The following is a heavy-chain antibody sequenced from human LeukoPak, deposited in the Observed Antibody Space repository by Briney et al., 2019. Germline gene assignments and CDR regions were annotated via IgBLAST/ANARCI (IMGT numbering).Heavy chain of an antibody. CDR2: ISAYNGNT. V-gene: IGHV1-18*01. Sequence: VASVKVSCKASGYTFTGYGISWVRQAPGQGLEWMGWISAYNGNTNYAQKLQGRVTMTTDTSTSTAYMELRSLRSDDTAVYYCARGGLVGAWQHWFDPWGQGTLVTVSS. CDR3: ARGGLVGAWQHWFDP. J-gene: IGHJ5*02. CDR1: GYTFTGYG. D-gene: IGHD1-26*01.